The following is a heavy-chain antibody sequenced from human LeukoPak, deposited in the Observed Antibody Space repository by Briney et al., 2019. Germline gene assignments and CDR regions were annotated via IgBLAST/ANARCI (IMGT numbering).Heavy chain of an antibody. CDR3: STIAVTGTFDY. Sequence: GGSLRLSCVASGFALGSSAMHWVRQAPGKGLEWVALISYDGSTISYTDSVKGRFTISRDNSKNTLYLQMTSLRSEDAAVYYCSTIAVTGTFDYWGQGTLVTVSS. CDR1: GFALGSSA. CDR2: ISYDGSTI. D-gene: IGHD6-19*01. J-gene: IGHJ4*02. V-gene: IGHV3-30*14.